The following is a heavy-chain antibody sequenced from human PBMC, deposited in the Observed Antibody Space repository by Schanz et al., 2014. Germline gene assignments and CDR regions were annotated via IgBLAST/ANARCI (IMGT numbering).Heavy chain of an antibody. D-gene: IGHD6-6*01. CDR1: GFTFSDYY. J-gene: IGHJ6*02. CDR2: ISGSSIHK. V-gene: IGHV3-11*05. Sequence: GGSLRLSCAASGFTFSDYYMAWIRQAPGKGLEWVSHISGSSIHKNYADSVKGRFSISRDNGETSVYLQINSLRVEDTAVYYCATEGPRGTRHPINYYYAMDNWGQGTKVTV. CDR3: ATEGPRGTRHPINYYYAMDN.